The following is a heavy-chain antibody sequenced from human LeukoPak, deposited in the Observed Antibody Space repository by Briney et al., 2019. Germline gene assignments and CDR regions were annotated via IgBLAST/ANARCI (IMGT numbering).Heavy chain of an antibody. Sequence: PGGSLRLSCAASGFTLSNYEMNWARQAPWKGLEWLSYISSSGTTRYYADSVKGRFAISRDNAKNSLYLQMNSLRAEDTALYYCARGRYNWNDPTFMDVWGQGTTVSVSS. CDR2: ISSSGTTR. CDR3: ARGRYNWNDPTFMDV. CDR1: GFTLSNYE. J-gene: IGHJ6*02. D-gene: IGHD1-1*01. V-gene: IGHV3-48*03.